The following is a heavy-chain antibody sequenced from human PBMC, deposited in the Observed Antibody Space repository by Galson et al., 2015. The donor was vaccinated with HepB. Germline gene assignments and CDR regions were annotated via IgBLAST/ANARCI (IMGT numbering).Heavy chain of an antibody. CDR1: GYTLTELS. D-gene: IGHD3-9*01. CDR3: ATRTHVLRYFDWLFDY. V-gene: IGHV1-24*01. CDR2: FDPEDGET. J-gene: IGHJ4*02. Sequence: SVKVSCKVSGYTLTELSMHWVRQAPGKGLEWMGGFDPEDGETIYAQKFQGRVIMTEDTSTDTAYMELSSLRSEDTAVYYCATRTHVLRYFDWLFDYWGQGTLVTVSS.